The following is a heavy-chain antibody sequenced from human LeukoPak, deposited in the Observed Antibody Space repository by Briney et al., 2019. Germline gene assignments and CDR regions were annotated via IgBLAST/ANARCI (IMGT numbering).Heavy chain of an antibody. CDR3: ARMRYSSH. Sequence: GGSLRLSCAASGFTFSSYWMSWVRQAPGKGLEWVANIKQDGSEKNYLDSVKGRFSISRDNAKNSLYLQMNSLRVEDTAIYYCARMRYSSHWGQGTLVTVSS. CDR1: GFTFSSYW. V-gene: IGHV3-7*01. D-gene: IGHD6-19*01. J-gene: IGHJ4*02. CDR2: IKQDGSEK.